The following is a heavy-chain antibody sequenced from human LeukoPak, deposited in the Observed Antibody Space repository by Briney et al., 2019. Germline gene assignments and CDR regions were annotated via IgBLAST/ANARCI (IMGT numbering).Heavy chain of an antibody. Sequence: SETLSLTCIVSDGSISSNFAYWGWIRQPPGKGLEWIGSISYTGNTDYNPSLKSRVTISVDTSKNQFSLKLTSVTAADTAVYFCARETRSRFGADSWNFYYHMDVWGKGTTVTISS. CDR2: ISYTGNT. CDR3: ARETRSRFGADSWNFYYHMDV. D-gene: IGHD2-21*02. CDR1: DGSISSNFAY. V-gene: IGHV4-39*07. J-gene: IGHJ6*03.